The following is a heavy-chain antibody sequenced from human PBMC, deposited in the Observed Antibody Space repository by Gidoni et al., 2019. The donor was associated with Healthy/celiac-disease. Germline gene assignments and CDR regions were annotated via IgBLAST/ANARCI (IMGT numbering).Heavy chain of an antibody. CDR3: ARISGTTIFGVPTNPREFDY. CDR2: IIPIFGTA. J-gene: IGHJ4*02. Sequence: QVQLVQSGAEVKKPGSSVKVSCKASGGTFSSYAISWVRQAPGQGLEWMGGIIPIFGTANYAQKFQGRVTITADKSTSTAYMELSSLRSEDTAVYYCARISGTTIFGVPTNPREFDYWGQGTLVTVSS. CDR1: GGTFSSYA. D-gene: IGHD3-3*01. V-gene: IGHV1-69*06.